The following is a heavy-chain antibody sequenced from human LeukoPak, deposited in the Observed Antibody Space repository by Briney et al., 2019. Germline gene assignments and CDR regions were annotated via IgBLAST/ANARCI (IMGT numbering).Heavy chain of an antibody. D-gene: IGHD6-13*01. CDR1: GGSISSYY. J-gene: IGHJ5*02. CDR2: IYTSGST. V-gene: IGHV4-4*07. Sequence: SETLSLTCTVSGGSISSYYWSWIRQPAGKGLEWIGRIYTSGSTNYNPSLKSRVTMSVDTSKNQFSLKLSSVTAADTAVYYCARAFGSSWYGGVWFDPWGQGTLVTVSS. CDR3: ARAFGSSWYGGVWFDP.